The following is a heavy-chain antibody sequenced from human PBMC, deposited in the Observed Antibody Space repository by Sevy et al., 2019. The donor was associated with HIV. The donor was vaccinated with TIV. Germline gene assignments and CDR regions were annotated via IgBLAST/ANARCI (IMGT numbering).Heavy chain of an antibody. CDR1: GFSFSIHS. V-gene: IGHV3-30*04. CDR2: ILHDGSRQ. Sequence: GGSLRLSCTASGFSFSIHSMHWVRQAPGKGLEWVSFILHDGSRQDYADSVKGRFIISRDNSKNTVYLEMSGLRPEDTATYYCARDSKVYDGGGSLDSWGQGTLVTVSS. CDR3: ARDSKVYDGGGSLDS. J-gene: IGHJ4*02. D-gene: IGHD2-15*01.